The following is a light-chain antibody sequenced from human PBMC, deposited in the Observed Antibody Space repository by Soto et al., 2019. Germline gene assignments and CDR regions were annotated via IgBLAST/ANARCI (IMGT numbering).Light chain of an antibody. V-gene: IGLV2-23*01. J-gene: IGLJ1*01. Sequence: QSVLTQPASVSGSPGQSITISCTGTSSDVGSYNFVSWYQQHPGKAPKLMIYEGSKRPSGVSSRFSGSKSGNTASLTISGLQAEDEADYHCCSYAGSATLYVFGTGTKVTVL. CDR1: SSDVGSYNF. CDR3: CSYAGSATLYV. CDR2: EGS.